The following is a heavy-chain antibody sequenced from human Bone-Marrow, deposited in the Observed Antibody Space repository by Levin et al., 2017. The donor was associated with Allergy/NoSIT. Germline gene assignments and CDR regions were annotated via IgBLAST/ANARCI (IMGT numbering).Heavy chain of an antibody. V-gene: IGHV1-18*01. CDR1: GYTFTSYG. Sequence: GGSLRLSCKASGYTFTSYGISWVRQAPGQGLEWMGWISAYNGNTNYAQKLQGRVTMTTDTSTSTAYMELRSLRSDDTAVYYCARGHSSSSHNWFDPWGQGTLVTVSS. CDR3: ARGHSSSSHNWFDP. D-gene: IGHD6-13*01. J-gene: IGHJ5*02. CDR2: ISAYNGNT.